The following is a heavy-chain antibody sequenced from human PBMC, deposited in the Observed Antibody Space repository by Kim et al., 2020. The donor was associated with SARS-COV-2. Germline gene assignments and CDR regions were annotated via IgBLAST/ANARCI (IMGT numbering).Heavy chain of an antibody. CDR2: IIPIFGTA. CDR1: GGTFSSYA. D-gene: IGHD3-10*01. V-gene: IGHV1-69*13. J-gene: IGHJ5*02. CDR3: ARCTYGSGSGCWFDP. Sequence: SVKVSCKASGGTFSSYAISWVRQAPGQGLEWMGGIIPIFGTANYAQKFQGRVTITADESTSTAYMELSSLRSEDTAVYYCARCTYGSGSGCWFDPWGQGTLVTVSS.